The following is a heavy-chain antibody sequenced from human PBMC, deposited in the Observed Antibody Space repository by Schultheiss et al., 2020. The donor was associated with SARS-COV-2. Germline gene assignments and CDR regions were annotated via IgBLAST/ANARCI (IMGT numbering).Heavy chain of an antibody. J-gene: IGHJ3*02. CDR1: GGSISSSNW. CDR3: ARDSDYCSSTSCYATRADAFDI. CDR2: IYHSGST. D-gene: IGHD2-2*01. Sequence: SETLSLTCTVSGGSISSSNWWSWVRQPPGKGLEWIGEIYHSGSTNYNPSLKSRVTISVDKSKNQFSLKLSSVTAADTAVYYCARDSDYCSSTSCYATRADAFDIWGQGTMVTVSS. V-gene: IGHV4-4*02.